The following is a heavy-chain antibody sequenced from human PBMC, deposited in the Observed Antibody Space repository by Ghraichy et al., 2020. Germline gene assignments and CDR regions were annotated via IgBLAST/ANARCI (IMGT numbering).Heavy chain of an antibody. CDR1: GFTFSSYS. J-gene: IGHJ4*02. D-gene: IGHD2-2*01. Sequence: LSLTCAASGFTFSSYSMNWVRQAPGKGLEWVSYISSSSSTIYYADSVKGRFTISRDNAKNSLYLQMNSLRAEDTAVYYCARDQDCSSTSCYPSYFDYWGQGTLVTVSS. CDR3: ARDQDCSSTSCYPSYFDY. CDR2: ISSSSSTI. V-gene: IGHV3-48*01.